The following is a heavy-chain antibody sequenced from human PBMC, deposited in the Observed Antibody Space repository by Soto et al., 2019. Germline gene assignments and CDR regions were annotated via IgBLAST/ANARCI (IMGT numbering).Heavy chain of an antibody. CDR3: ARGGSGWYFFVDFDY. CDR2: ISAYNGNT. D-gene: IGHD6-19*01. J-gene: IGHJ4*02. V-gene: IGHV1-18*01. Sequence: ASVKVSCKASGYTFTSYGISWVRQAPGQGLEWMGWISAYNGNTNYAQKLQGRVTMTTDTSTSTAYMELRSLRSDDTAVYYGARGGSGWYFFVDFDYWGQGTLVTVSS. CDR1: GYTFTSYG.